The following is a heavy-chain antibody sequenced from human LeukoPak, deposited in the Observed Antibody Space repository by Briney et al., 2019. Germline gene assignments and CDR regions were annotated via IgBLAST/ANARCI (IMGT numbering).Heavy chain of an antibody. D-gene: IGHD2-15*01. CDR3: ARGGGSFSY. Sequence: KPGGSLRLSCAASGFAFSRYDMHWVRQAPGKGLEWVSSINSRSTHTAYADSVKGRFTISRDNGNNSLFLQMNSLGVDDTAIYFCARGGGSFSYWGQGVRVTVSS. CDR2: INSRSTHT. CDR1: GFAFSRYD. J-gene: IGHJ4*02. V-gene: IGHV3-21*01.